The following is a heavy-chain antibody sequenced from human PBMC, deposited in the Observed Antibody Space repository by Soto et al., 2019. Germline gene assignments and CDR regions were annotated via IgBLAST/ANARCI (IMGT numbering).Heavy chain of an antibody. CDR2: ISGYNGNS. V-gene: IGHV1-18*01. J-gene: IGHJ4*02. Sequence: QVQLVQSGAEVKKPGASVKVSCKASGYTFTSYGIIWVRQAPGQGLEWMGRISGYNGNSNYAQNLQGRVTMTTDTSTSTAYRELRSLRSDDTAVYYCAREDIQDIVVVVVAPEGLGYWGQGTLVTVSS. CDR1: GYTFTSYG. CDR3: AREDIQDIVVVVVAPEGLGY. D-gene: IGHD2-15*01.